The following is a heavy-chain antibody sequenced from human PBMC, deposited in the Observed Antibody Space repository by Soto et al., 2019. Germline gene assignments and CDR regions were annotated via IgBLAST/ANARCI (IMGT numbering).Heavy chain of an antibody. CDR2: IKKDGSEK. Sequence: EVQLVESGGGLVQPGGSLRLSCAASGFTFSSYWMRWVRQAPRKRLEWVANIKKDGSEKYYVDSVKGRFTISRDNAKNSLYLQMNSLRADDTAVYYCARDLVSTTIPNYWGQGTLVTVSS. CDR1: GFTFSSYW. J-gene: IGHJ4*02. D-gene: IGHD4-17*01. V-gene: IGHV3-7*04. CDR3: ARDLVSTTIPNY.